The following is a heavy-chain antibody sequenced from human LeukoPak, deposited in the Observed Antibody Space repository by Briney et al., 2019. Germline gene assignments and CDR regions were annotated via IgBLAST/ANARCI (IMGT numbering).Heavy chain of an antibody. CDR3: ARTLSSSWYPSDY. CDR1: GGPFSGYY. D-gene: IGHD6-13*01. J-gene: IGHJ4*02. V-gene: IGHV4-34*01. CDR2: INHSGST. Sequence: SETLSLTCAVYGGPFSGYYWSWIRQPPGKGLEWIGEINHSGSTNYNPSLKSRVTISVDTSKNQFSLKLSSVTAADTAVYYCARTLSSSWYPSDYWGQGTLVTVSS.